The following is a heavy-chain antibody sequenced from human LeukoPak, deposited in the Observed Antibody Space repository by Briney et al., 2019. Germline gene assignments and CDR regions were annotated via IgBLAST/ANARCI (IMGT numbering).Heavy chain of an antibody. V-gene: IGHV3-23*01. CDR3: AKPETPAGPHFDY. D-gene: IGHD5-24*01. J-gene: IGHJ4*02. CDR2: ISGSGGST. CDR1: GFTFSSYA. Sequence: GGSLRLSCAASGFTFSSYAMSWVRQAPGKGLEWVSAISGSGGSTYYADSVKGRLTISRDNSKNTLYLQMNSLRAEDTAIYYCAKPETPAGPHFDYWGQGTLVTVSS.